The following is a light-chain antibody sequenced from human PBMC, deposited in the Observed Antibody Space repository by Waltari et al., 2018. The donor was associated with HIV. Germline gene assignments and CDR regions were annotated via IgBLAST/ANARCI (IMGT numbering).Light chain of an antibody. CDR2: RAS. V-gene: IGKV1-5*03. Sequence: DIQMTQSPSSLSASVGDRVTITCRASQSISSWLAWYQQKPGKAPKILIYRASTLESGVPSRFSGSGSGTEFTLTLSSLQPDDVATYYCQQYYTYFHTFCQGTKLEIK. CDR1: QSISSW. J-gene: IGKJ2*01. CDR3: QQYYTYFHT.